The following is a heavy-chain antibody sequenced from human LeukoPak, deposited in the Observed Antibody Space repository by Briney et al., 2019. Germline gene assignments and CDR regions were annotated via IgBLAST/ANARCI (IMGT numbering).Heavy chain of an antibody. CDR3: ASRPDIYYYDSSGYSYFDY. Sequence: PGGSLRLSCAASGFTFSDYYMSWIRQAPGKGLEWVSYISSSGSTIYYADSVKGRFTISRDNAKNSLYLQMNSLRAEDTAVYYCASRPDIYYYDSSGYSYFDYWGQGTLVTVSS. CDR2: ISSSGSTI. J-gene: IGHJ4*02. D-gene: IGHD3-22*01. CDR1: GFTFSDYY. V-gene: IGHV3-11*01.